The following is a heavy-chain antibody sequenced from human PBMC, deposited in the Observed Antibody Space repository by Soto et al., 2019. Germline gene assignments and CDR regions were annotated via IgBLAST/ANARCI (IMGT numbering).Heavy chain of an antibody. Sequence: QVQLVESGGGVVQPGRSLRLSCAASGFNFSSYVMHWVRQAPGKGLEWVAVIWYDGGNKYYADSVKGRFTISRDNSKNTLDLEKNRLRAEDKAGYLLARDWEWLPRDGIKSSYHFDYWGQGTLVTVSS. CDR2: IWYDGGNK. CDR1: GFNFSSYV. V-gene: IGHV3-33*01. J-gene: IGHJ4*02. D-gene: IGHD6-19*01. CDR3: ARDWEWLPRDGIKSSYHFDY.